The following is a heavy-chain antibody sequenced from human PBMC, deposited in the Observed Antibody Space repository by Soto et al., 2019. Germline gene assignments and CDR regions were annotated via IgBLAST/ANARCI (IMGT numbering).Heavy chain of an antibody. J-gene: IGHJ5*02. CDR1: GGTITCYY. Sequence: PPHTLSLTSTVSGGTITCYYWGWIRQPPGKGWEWIGYMYYSGSTTYNPSLKSRVTISVDTSKNQFSLKLSSVTAADLVVDSGATGIDSVHPSAQGTLGTGS. V-gene: IGHV4-59*01. CDR3: ATGIDSVHP. CDR2: MYYSGST. D-gene: IGHD3-10*02.